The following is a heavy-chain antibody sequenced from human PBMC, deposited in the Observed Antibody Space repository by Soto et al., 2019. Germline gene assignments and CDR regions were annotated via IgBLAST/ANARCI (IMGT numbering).Heavy chain of an antibody. CDR2: LYHSGST. CDR3: ARVPDY. V-gene: IGHV4-59*12. CDR1: GGSISSYY. D-gene: IGHD2-2*01. Sequence: SETLSLTCTVSGGSISSYYCMWIRQPPGKGLESIGYLYHSGSTYYNPSLKSRVTISIDRSKNQFSLKLSSVTAADTAVYYCARVPDYWGQGILVTVSS. J-gene: IGHJ4*02.